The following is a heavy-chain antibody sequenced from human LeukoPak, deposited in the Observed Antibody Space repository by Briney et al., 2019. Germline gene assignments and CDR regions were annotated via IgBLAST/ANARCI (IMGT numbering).Heavy chain of an antibody. CDR2: ISSSGSNI. D-gene: IGHD3-22*01. CDR1: GFTFSDYY. Sequence: PGESLRLSCAAPGFTFSDYYMSWDRQAPGKGMEWVSYISSSGSNIYYADSVKGRLTIYRDNAKNSLYLQMYSLRAEDTAVYYCAGVEVVDDAFYIWVQGTMVTVSS. V-gene: IGHV3-11*04. J-gene: IGHJ3*02. CDR3: AGVEVVDDAFYI.